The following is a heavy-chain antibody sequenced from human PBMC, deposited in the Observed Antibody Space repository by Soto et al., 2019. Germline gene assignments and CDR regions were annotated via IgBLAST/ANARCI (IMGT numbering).Heavy chain of an antibody. D-gene: IGHD3-10*01. Sequence: ASVKVSCKASGNTLTSYDINWVRQATGHGLEWMGWINPNSGNIGYAQKFQGRVTMTRATAIRTAYMELSRLRSDDTVVYYCARGRPSGSYYLLDYWRQGTLVTVST. CDR2: INPNSGNI. CDR3: ARGRPSGSYYLLDY. CDR1: GNTLTSYD. V-gene: IGHV1-8*01. J-gene: IGHJ4*02.